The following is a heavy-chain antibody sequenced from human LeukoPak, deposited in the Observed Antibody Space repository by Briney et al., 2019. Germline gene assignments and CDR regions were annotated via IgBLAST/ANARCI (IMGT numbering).Heavy chain of an antibody. J-gene: IGHJ4*02. V-gene: IGHV4-34*01. CDR2: INHSGST. CDR1: GVSFSGYY. D-gene: IGHD1-14*01. CDR3: ARGERTKGFDY. Sequence: PSETLSLTCAVYGVSFSGYYWSWIRQPPGKGLEWIGEINHSGSTNYSPSLKSRVTISVDTSKNQFSLKLSSVTAADTAVYYCARGERTKGFDYWGQGTLVTVSS.